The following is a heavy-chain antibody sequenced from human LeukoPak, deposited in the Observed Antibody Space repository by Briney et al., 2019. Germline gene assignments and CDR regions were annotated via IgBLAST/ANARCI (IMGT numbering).Heavy chain of an antibody. Sequence: PSETLSLTCTVSGGSISSGNYYWSWIRQPAGKGLEWIGRIYTSGSTNYNPSLKSRVTISVDTSKNQFSLKLSSVTATDTAVYYCARDPGSGWYGVDYWGQGTLVTVSS. D-gene: IGHD6-19*01. CDR3: ARDPGSGWYGVDY. V-gene: IGHV4-61*02. CDR1: GGSISSGNYY. J-gene: IGHJ4*02. CDR2: IYTSGST.